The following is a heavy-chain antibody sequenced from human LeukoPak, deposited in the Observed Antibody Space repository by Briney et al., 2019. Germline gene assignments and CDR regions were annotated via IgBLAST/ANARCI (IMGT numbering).Heavy chain of an antibody. D-gene: IGHD4-23*01. Sequence: GGSLRLSCAASGFTFSSYGMHWVRQAPGKGLEWVAFIRYDGSNKYYADSVKGRFTIPRDNSKNTLYPQMNSLRAEDTAVYYCAHGEVDYGGNSIMDYWGQGTLVTVSS. CDR1: GFTFSSYG. J-gene: IGHJ4*02. CDR3: AHGEVDYGGNSIMDY. CDR2: IRYDGSNK. V-gene: IGHV3-30*02.